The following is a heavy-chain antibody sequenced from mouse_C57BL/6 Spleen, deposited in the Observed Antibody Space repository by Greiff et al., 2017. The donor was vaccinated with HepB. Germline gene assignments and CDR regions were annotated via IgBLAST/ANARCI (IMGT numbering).Heavy chain of an antibody. D-gene: IGHD2-4*01. CDR2: IDPSDSET. Sequence: QVQLQQPGAKLVRPGSSVKLSCKASGYTFTSYWMHWVKQRPIQGLEWIGNIDPSDSETHYNQKFKDKATLTVDKSSSTAYMQLSSLTSEDSAVYYCARRGLRRDFDYWGQGTTLTVSS. V-gene: IGHV1-52*01. J-gene: IGHJ2*01. CDR1: GYTFTSYW. CDR3: ARRGLRRDFDY.